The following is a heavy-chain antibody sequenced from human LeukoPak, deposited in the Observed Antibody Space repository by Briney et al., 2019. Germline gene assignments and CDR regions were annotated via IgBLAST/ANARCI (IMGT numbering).Heavy chain of an antibody. D-gene: IGHD3-22*01. CDR2: IFHSANT. CDR3: ARLGYYDSSGYYESEYFQH. J-gene: IGHJ1*01. CDR1: GYSISSGYY. Sequence: SETLSLTCTVSGYSISSGYYWGWIRQPPGKGLEWIGSIFHSANTYYNPSLKSRVTISVDTSKNQFSLKLSSVTAADTAVYYCARLGYYDSSGYYESEYFQHWGQGTLVTVSS. V-gene: IGHV4-38-2*02.